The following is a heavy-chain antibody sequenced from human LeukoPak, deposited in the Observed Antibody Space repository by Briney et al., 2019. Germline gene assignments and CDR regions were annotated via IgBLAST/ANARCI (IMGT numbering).Heavy chain of an antibody. CDR1: GFTFSSYA. CDR2: ISGSGGST. J-gene: IGHJ4*02. V-gene: IGHV3-23*01. D-gene: IGHD3-22*01. CDR3: ARAADAMIVVVITEHFDY. Sequence: GGSLRLSCAASGFTFSSYAMSWVRQAPGKGLEWVSAISGSGGSTYYADSVKGRFTISRDNSKNTLYLQMNSLRAEDTAVYYCARAADAMIVVVITEHFDYWGQGTLVTVSS.